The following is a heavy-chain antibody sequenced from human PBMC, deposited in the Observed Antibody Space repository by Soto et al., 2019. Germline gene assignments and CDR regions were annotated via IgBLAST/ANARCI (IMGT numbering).Heavy chain of an antibody. J-gene: IGHJ4*02. CDR2: INHSGST. CDR1: GGSFSGYY. D-gene: IGHD3-3*02. CDR3: ARGLLGRRGFDY. V-gene: IGHV4-34*01. Sequence: SETLSLTCAVYGGSFSGYYWSWIRQPPGKGLEWIGEINHSGSTNSNPSLKSRVTISVDTSKNQLSLKLSSVTAADTAVYYCARGLLGRRGFDYWGQGTLVTVSS.